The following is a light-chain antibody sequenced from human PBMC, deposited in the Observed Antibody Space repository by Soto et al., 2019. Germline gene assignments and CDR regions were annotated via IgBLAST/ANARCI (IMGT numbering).Light chain of an antibody. J-gene: IGLJ1*01. V-gene: IGLV2-11*01. CDR1: STDAGGYNY. Sequence: QSALTQARSVSGSPGQSVSISCTGTSTDAGGYNYVSWYQQHPGKVPKLMLYDVSKRPSGVPDRFSGSKSGNTASLTISGLHAEDEADYYCCSFAGMDTLYVFGSGTQLTVL. CDR3: CSFAGMDTLYV. CDR2: DVS.